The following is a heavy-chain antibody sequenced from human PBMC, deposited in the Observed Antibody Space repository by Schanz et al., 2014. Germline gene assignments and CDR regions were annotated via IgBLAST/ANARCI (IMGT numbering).Heavy chain of an antibody. CDR1: GGTFSSYS. V-gene: IGHV1-69*02. CDR3: ARTGYDPSLTH. Sequence: QVQLVQSGAEVKKPGSSVKVSCKASGGTFSSYSISWVRQAPGQGLEWMGRIITILDIPNYAQKFQGRVTITADKSTSTAYMELSSLRSEDTAVYYCARTGYDPSLTHWGQGTLVTVSS. D-gene: IGHD5-12*01. J-gene: IGHJ4*02. CDR2: IITILDIP.